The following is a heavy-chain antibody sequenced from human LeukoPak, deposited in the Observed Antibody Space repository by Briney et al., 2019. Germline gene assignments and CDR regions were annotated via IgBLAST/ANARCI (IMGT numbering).Heavy chain of an antibody. Sequence: SETLSLTCTVSGGSISSSSYYWGWIRQPPGKGLEWIGTIYYSGSTYYNPSLKSRVTISVDTSKNQFSLKLSSVTAADTAVYYCARLSGSGSQFDYWGQGTLATVSS. CDR2: IYYSGST. CDR3: ARLSGSGSQFDY. J-gene: IGHJ4*02. V-gene: IGHV4-39*01. CDR1: GGSISSSSYY. D-gene: IGHD3-10*01.